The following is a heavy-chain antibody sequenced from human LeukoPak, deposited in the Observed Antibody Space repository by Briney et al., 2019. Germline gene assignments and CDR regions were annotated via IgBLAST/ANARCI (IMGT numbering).Heavy chain of an antibody. CDR1: GFTFSDYY. V-gene: IGHV3-11*01. J-gene: IGHJ4*02. Sequence: GGSLRLSCAASGFTFSDYYMSWIRQTPGKGLEWGSYISSSGSAIYYADSVKGRFTISRDNAKNSLYLHLNSLRAEDTALYHCARWSYIKVAATENYWGQGTLVTVSS. D-gene: IGHD6-19*01. CDR2: ISSSGSAI. CDR3: ARWSYIKVAATENY.